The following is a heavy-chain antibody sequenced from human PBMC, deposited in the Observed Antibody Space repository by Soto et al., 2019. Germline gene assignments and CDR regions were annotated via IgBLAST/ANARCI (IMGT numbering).Heavy chain of an antibody. CDR3: TTDRGYLTFDY. V-gene: IGHV3-7*01. CDR1: GITFSHSW. J-gene: IGHJ4*02. Sequence: EVQVVESGGDLVQPGGSLRLSCVVSGITFSHSWLNWVRQAPGKVLEWVANIKEDGSAVYYVDSVQGRFTISRDNAKNLLNLHMNSLRAEDTAVYYCTTDRGYLTFDYWGRGTLVTVSS. D-gene: IGHD3-22*01. CDR2: IKEDGSAV.